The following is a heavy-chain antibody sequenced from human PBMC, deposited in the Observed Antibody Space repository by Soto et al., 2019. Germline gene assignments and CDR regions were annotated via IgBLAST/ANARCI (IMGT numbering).Heavy chain of an antibody. CDR2: IYYSGST. Sequence: SETLSLTCTVPGGSISSYYWSWIRQPPGKGLEWIGYIYYSGSTNYNPSLKSRVTISVDTSKNQFSLKLRSATAADTAVYYCARDGVPGSGSYRYNWFDPWGQGTLVTVSS. V-gene: IGHV4-59*01. J-gene: IGHJ5*02. CDR3: ARDGVPGSGSYRYNWFDP. CDR1: GGSISSYY. D-gene: IGHD3-10*01.